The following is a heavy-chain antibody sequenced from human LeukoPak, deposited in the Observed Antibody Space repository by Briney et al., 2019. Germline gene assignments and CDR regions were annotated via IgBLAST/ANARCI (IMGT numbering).Heavy chain of an antibody. J-gene: IGHJ6*03. CDR2: INHSGST. V-gene: IGHV4-34*01. Sequence: KPSETLSLTCAVYGVSFSGYYWSWIRQPPGKGLEWIGEINHSGSTNYNPSLMSRVTISVDTSKNQFPLKLSSVTAADTAVYYCARGYCSSTSCLRYYYYYMDVWGKGTTVTVSS. CDR3: ARGYCSSTSCLRYYYYYMDV. CDR1: GVSFSGYY. D-gene: IGHD2-2*01.